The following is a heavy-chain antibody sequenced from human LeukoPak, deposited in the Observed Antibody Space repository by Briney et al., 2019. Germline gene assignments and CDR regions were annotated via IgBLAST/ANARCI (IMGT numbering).Heavy chain of an antibody. CDR3: ARGNSSSWYPGTYYYYGMDV. V-gene: IGHV4-34*01. J-gene: IGHJ6*02. CDR1: GGSFSGYY. D-gene: IGHD6-13*01. Sequence: SETLSLTCAVHGGSFSGYYWSWIRQPPGKGLEWIGEINHSGSTNYNPSLKSRVTISVDTSKNQFSLKLSSVTAADTAVYYCARGNSSSWYPGTYYYYGMDVWGQGTTVTVSS. CDR2: INHSGST.